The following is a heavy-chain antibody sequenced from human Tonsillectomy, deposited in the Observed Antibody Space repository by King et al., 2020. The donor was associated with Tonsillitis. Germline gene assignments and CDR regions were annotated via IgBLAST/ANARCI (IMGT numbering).Heavy chain of an antibody. V-gene: IGHV3-9*01. D-gene: IGHD3-22*01. CDR1: GFTFDDYA. CDR3: ARGGRYYDSSYYPFAY. Sequence: VQLVESGGGLVQPGRSLRLSCAASGFTFDDYAMHWVRHAPGKGLEWVSGISWNSGSIDYADSVKGRFTISRDNAKNSLFLQMKSLRDEDTALYYCARGGRYYDSSYYPFAYWGQGTLVTVSS. J-gene: IGHJ4*02. CDR2: ISWNSGSI.